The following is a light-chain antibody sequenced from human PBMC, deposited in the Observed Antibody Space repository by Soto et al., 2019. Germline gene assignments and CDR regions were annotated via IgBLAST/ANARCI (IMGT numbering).Light chain of an antibody. Sequence: QLVLTQSPSASASLGASVKFTCTLSSGHSNYAIAWHQQQPEKGPRYLMKVNSDGSHSKGDGIPDRFSGSSSGAERYLIISSLQSEDEADYYCQTWGTGILVFGGGTKLTVL. CDR1: SGHSNYA. J-gene: IGLJ3*02. CDR3: QTWGTGILV. CDR2: VNSDGSH. V-gene: IGLV4-69*01.